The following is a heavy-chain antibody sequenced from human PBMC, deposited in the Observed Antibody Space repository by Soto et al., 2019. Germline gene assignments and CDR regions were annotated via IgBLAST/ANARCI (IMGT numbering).Heavy chain of an antibody. CDR1: GFTFSGSA. Sequence: GSLRLSCAASGFTFSGSAMHWVRQASGKGLEWVGRIRSKANSYATAYAASVKGRFTISRDDSKNTAYLQMNSLKTEDTAVYYCTSGGDYYDSSGTFDYWGQGTLVTVYS. CDR3: TSGGDYYDSSGTFDY. J-gene: IGHJ4*02. D-gene: IGHD3-22*01. CDR2: IRSKANSYAT. V-gene: IGHV3-73*01.